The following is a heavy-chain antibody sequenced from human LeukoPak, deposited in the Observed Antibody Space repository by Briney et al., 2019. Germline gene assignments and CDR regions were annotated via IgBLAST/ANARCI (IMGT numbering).Heavy chain of an antibody. CDR1: GFTFDDYG. V-gene: IGHV3-20*04. J-gene: IGHJ6*03. CDR3: ARDRSRLRYYYYMDV. CDR2: INWNGGST. Sequence: PGGSLRLSCAASGFTFDDYGMSWVRQAPGKGLEWVSGINWNGGSTGYADSVKGRFTISRDNAKNSLYLQMNSLRAEDTALYYCARDRSRLRYYYYMDVWGKGTTVTVSS.